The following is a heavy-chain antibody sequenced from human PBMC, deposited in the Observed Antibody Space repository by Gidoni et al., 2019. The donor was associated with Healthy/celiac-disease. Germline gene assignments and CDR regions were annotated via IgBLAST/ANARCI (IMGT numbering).Heavy chain of an antibody. CDR3: AREGVRGVVDY. CDR2: ISSSGTTI. D-gene: IGHD3-10*01. Sequence: QVQLVASGGGLVKPGGSLRLSCAASGFTFSDYYMSWIRQAPGKGLEWVSYISSSGTTIDYADSVEGRVTIAREKAKNSLYLQMDSLRAEDTAVYFCAREGVRGVVDYWGQGTLVTVSS. V-gene: IGHV3-11*01. J-gene: IGHJ4*02. CDR1: GFTFSDYY.